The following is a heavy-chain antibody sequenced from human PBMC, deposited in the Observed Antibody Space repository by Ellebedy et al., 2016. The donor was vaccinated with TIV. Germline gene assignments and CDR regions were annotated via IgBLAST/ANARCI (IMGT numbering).Heavy chain of an antibody. V-gene: IGHV3-7*03. CDR1: GFTFSSNW. CDR3: ARGRSFN. CDR2: IKQDGSEK. Sequence: GESLKISCAASGFTFSSNWMSWVRQTPGKGLEWVAYIKQDGSEKYYVDSVKGRFTISRDNAKNSLYLQMNSLRAEDTDVYYCARGRSFNWGQGTLVTVSS. D-gene: IGHD3-10*01. J-gene: IGHJ4*02.